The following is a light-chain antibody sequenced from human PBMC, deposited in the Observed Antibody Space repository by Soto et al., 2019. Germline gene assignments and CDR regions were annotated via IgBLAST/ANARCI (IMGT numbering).Light chain of an antibody. J-gene: IGLJ1*01. Sequence: QSVLPQPASVSGSPGQSITISCTGTSSDVGGYNYVSWYQQHPAKAPKFMIYDVSNRPSGVSNRFSGSKSGNTASLTISGLQAEDEADYYCSSYTTSNTRQIVFGTGT. CDR1: SSDVGGYNY. V-gene: IGLV2-14*01. CDR2: DVS. CDR3: SSYTTSNTRQIV.